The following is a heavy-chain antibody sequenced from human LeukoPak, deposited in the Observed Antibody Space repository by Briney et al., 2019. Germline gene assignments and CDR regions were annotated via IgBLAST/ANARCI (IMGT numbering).Heavy chain of an antibody. CDR2: ISYNGSNK. V-gene: IGHV3-30-3*01. CDR1: GFTFSSYA. J-gene: IGHJ6*02. D-gene: IGHD2-2*01. Sequence: PGGSLRLSCAASGFTFSSYAMHWVRQAPGKGLEWVAVISYNGSNKYYADSVEGRFTISRDTSRNTLYLQMNSLRPEDTAVYYCARGGSSSDAMDVWGQGTTVTVSS. CDR3: ARGGSSSDAMDV.